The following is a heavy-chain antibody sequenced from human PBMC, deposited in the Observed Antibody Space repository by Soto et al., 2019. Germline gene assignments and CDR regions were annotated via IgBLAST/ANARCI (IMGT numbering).Heavy chain of an antibody. D-gene: IGHD3-22*01. V-gene: IGHV3-30-3*01. CDR2: ISYDGSNT. Sequence: QVQLVESGGGVVQPGRSLRLSCAASGFTFSSYAMHWVRQAPGKGLEWVAVISYDGSNTYYADSVKGRFTISRDNSKNTLYLQMNSLRAEDTAVYYCARDIGGNYYDSSGPYYWGQGTLVTVSS. J-gene: IGHJ4*02. CDR3: ARDIGGNYYDSSGPYY. CDR1: GFTFSSYA.